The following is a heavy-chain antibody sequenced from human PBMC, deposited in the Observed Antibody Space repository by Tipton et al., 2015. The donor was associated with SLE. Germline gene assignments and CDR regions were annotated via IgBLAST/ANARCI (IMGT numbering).Heavy chain of an antibody. Sequence: TLSLTCAVSGSSISSYHWGWIRQPPGKGLEWMGSIFHSGDVYYNPSVRSRVTISIETSKNQFSLQRTSMTAADTAVYYCVRDDFCRSGVCYRNWFDPWGPGSLVTVSS. D-gene: IGHD2-8*02. J-gene: IGHJ5*02. CDR3: VRDDFCRSGVCYRNWFDP. CDR2: IFHSGDV. V-gene: IGHV4-38-2*02. CDR1: GSSISSYH.